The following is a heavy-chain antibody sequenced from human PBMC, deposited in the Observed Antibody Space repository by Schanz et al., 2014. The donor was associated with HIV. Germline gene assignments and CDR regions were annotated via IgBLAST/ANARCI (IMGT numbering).Heavy chain of an antibody. J-gene: IGHJ3*02. D-gene: IGHD6-19*01. V-gene: IGHV3-23*01. CDR1: GFTFSSYA. CDR2: ISGSGGST. Sequence: EVQLLESGGGLVQPGGSLRLSCAASGFTFSSYAMSWVRQAAGKGLEWVSVISGSGGSTYYADSVKGRFTISRDNPKNTLYLQRNSLRAEDTAIYYCARSPDWAGTDAFDIWGQGTMVTVSS. CDR3: ARSPDWAGTDAFDI.